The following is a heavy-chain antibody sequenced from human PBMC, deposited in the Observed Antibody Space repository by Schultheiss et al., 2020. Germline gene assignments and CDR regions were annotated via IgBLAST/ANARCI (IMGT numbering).Heavy chain of an antibody. Sequence: WGSLRLSCAASGFTFSSSAMSWVRQAPGKGLEWVSAISGSGGSTYYADSVKGRFTISRDNAKNSLYLQMNSLRAEDTAVYYCARDPDSSGYYYGSAFDIWGQGTMVTVSS. J-gene: IGHJ3*02. D-gene: IGHD3-22*01. V-gene: IGHV3-23*01. CDR1: GFTFSSSA. CDR3: ARDPDSSGYYYGSAFDI. CDR2: ISGSGGST.